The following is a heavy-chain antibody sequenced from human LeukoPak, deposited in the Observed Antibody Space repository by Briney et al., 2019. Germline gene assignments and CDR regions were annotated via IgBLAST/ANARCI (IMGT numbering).Heavy chain of an antibody. CDR1: GGTFSSYA. D-gene: IGHD4-17*01. CDR2: IIPIFGRA. CDR3: ATVLATVKAFDI. Sequence: ASVKVSCKASGGTFSSYAISWVRQAPGQGLEWMGGIIPIFGRANYAQKFQGRVTITADESTSTASMELSSLRSEDTAVYYCATVLATVKAFDIWGQGTMVTVSS. V-gene: IGHV1-69*13. J-gene: IGHJ3*02.